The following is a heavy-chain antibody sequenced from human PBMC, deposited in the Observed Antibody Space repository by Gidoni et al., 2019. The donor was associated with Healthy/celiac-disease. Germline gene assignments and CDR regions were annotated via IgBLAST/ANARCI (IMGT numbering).Heavy chain of an antibody. Sequence: QVQLQQWGAGLLKPSETLSLTCAVYGGSFSGYYWSWIRQPPGKGLEWIGEINHSGSTNYNPSLKSRVTISVDTSKNQFSLKLSSVTAAATAVYYCARTPTSYDFWSGYYSGVYFDYWGQGTLVTVSS. V-gene: IGHV4-34*01. J-gene: IGHJ4*02. D-gene: IGHD3-3*01. CDR1: GGSFSGYY. CDR3: ARTPTSYDFWSGYYSGVYFDY. CDR2: INHSGST.